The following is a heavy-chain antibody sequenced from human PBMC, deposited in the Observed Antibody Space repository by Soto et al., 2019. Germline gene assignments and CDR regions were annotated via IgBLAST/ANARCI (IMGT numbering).Heavy chain of an antibody. CDR1: GFTFSSYA. CDR3: AKDRGCGGDCYEYFQH. D-gene: IGHD2-21*02. Sequence: GGSLRLSCAASGFTFSSYAMSWVRQAPGKGLEWVSAISGSGGSTYYADSVKGRFTISRDNSKNTLYLQMNSLRAEDTDVYYCAKDRGCGGDCYEYFQHWGQGTLVTVSS. CDR2: ISGSGGST. V-gene: IGHV3-23*01. J-gene: IGHJ1*01.